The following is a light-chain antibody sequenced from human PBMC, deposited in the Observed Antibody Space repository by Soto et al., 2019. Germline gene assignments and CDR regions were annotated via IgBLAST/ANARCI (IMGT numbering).Light chain of an antibody. CDR1: QSVSSN. Sequence: EVGMTQSPATLSVSPGERAALSCRASQSVSSNLAWYQQKPGQAPRLLIYGASTRATGIPARCSGSGSGTEFTLTISTLQSEDFAVYYCHQYNNWPTFGQGTKVDIK. CDR2: GAS. J-gene: IGKJ1*01. CDR3: HQYNNWPT. V-gene: IGKV3-15*01.